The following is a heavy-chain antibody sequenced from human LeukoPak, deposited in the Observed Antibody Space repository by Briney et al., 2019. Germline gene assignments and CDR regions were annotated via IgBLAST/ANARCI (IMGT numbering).Heavy chain of an antibody. CDR1: GYSFISYW. J-gene: IGHJ4*02. CDR3: ARLRGYSGYDFDY. Sequence: GESLKISCQASGYSFISYWIGWVRQMPGKGLEWMGIIYPGDSDARYSPSFQGLVTISADKSISTAYLQWSSLKASDTAVYYCARLRGYSGYDFDYWGQGTLVTVSS. CDR2: IYPGDSDA. D-gene: IGHD5-12*01. V-gene: IGHV5-51*01.